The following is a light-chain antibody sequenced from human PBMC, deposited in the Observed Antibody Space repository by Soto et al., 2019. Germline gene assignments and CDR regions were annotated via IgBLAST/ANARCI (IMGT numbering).Light chain of an antibody. CDR3: QQYYSYPTWT. V-gene: IGKV1-8*01. CDR1: QGISSY. CDR2: AAS. Sequence: IQMTQSPSSVSASTGDRVTITCRASQGISSYLAWYQQKPGKAPKLLIYAASTLQSGVPSRFSGSGSGTDFTLTISCLQSEDFATYYCQQYYSYPTWTFGQGTKVDIK. J-gene: IGKJ1*01.